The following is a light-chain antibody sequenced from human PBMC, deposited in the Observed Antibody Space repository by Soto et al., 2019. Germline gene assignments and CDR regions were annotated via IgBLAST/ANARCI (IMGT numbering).Light chain of an antibody. CDR3: SSYTSSSTRL. CDR2: EVS. Sequence: QSALTQPASVSGSPGQSITISCTGTSSDVGGYNYVSWYQQHPGKAPKHIIYEVSNRPSGVSNRSSGSKSGNTASLTISGLQAEEEADYYCSSYTSSSTRLFGGGTKLTVL. V-gene: IGLV2-14*01. J-gene: IGLJ3*02. CDR1: SSDVGGYNY.